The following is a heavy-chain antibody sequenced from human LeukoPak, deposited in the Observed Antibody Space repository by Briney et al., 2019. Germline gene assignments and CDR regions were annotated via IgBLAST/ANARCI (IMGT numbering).Heavy chain of an antibody. CDR2: ISSSSSYI. CDR1: RFTFSSYS. J-gene: IGHJ4*02. D-gene: IGHD1-26*01. Sequence: GGSLRLSCAASRFTFSSYSMNWVRQAPGKGLEWVSSISSSSSYIYYADSVKGRFTISRDNAKNSLYLQMNSLRAEDTAVYYCARRRYSGSSQHFDYWGQGTLVTVSS. V-gene: IGHV3-21*01. CDR3: ARRRYSGSSQHFDY.